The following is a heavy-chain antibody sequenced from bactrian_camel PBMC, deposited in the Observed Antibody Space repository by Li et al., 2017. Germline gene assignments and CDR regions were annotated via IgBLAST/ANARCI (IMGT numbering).Heavy chain of an antibody. CDR1: GYNYGSST. Sequence: HVQLVESGGGSVQAGGSLRLSCAVSGYNYGSSTCMAWFRQAPGKEREGVAWPYGAANTNYAASVKGRFTISQDNAKNTLYLQMNNLTPEDTAMYYCAADSRLWCNRATVLQYQFRGQGTQVTVS. J-gene: IGHJ4*01. V-gene: IGHV3S53*01. CDR2: PYGAANT. D-gene: IGHD3*01.